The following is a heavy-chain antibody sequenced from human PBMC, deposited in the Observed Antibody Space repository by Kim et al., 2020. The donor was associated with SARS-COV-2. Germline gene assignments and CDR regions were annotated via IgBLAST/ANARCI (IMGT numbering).Heavy chain of an antibody. Sequence: GGSLRLSCAASGFTFSSYGMHWVRQAPGKGLEWVAVIWYDGSNKYYADSVKGRFTISRDNSKNTLYLQMNSLRAEDTAVYYCARDGPVFYDPRLVGVSPNYYSGIDDWGQGTTVTVSS. CDR1: GFTFSSYG. D-gene: IGHD2-8*02. J-gene: IGHJ6*02. CDR3: ARDGPVFYDPRLVGVSPNYYSGIDD. V-gene: IGHV3-33*01. CDR2: IWYDGSNK.